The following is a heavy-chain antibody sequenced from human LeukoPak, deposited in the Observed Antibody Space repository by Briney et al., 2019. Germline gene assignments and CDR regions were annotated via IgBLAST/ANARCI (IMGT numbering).Heavy chain of an antibody. CDR2: ISGSGGST. CDR1: GFTFSSYA. J-gene: IGHJ4*02. D-gene: IGHD3-3*01. V-gene: IGHV3-23*01. Sequence: GGSLRLSCAASGFTFSSYAMSWVRQAPGKGLEWVSAISGSGGSTYYADSVKGRFTISRDNSKNTLYLQMNSLRAEDTAVYCCAKGNDFWSGYYRDYWGQGTLVTVSS. CDR3: AKGNDFWSGYYRDY.